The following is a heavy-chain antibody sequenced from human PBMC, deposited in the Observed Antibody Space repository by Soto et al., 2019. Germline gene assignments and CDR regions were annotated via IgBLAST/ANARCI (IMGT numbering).Heavy chain of an antibody. CDR3: AIQQKYCSGGSGYPKYRYYYMDV. J-gene: IGHJ6*03. D-gene: IGHD2-15*01. CDR1: GYSFTSYW. V-gene: IGHV5-51*01. Sequence: GESLKISCKGSGYSFTSYWIGWVRQMPGKGLEWMGIIYPGDSDTRYSPSFQGQVTISADKSISTAYLQWSSLKASDTAMYYCAIQQKYCSGGSGYPKYRYYYMDVWGKGTTVTVSS. CDR2: IYPGDSDT.